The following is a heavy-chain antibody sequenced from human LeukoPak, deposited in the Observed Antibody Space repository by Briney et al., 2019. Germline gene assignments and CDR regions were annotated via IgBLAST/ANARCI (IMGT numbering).Heavy chain of an antibody. D-gene: IGHD7-27*01. CDR3: ARELGAFDI. Sequence: GGSLRPSCAASGFTFSGYAMSWVRQAPGKGLEWVSSISSSSSYIYYADSLKGRFTISRDNAKNSLYLQMNSLRAEDTAVYYCARELGAFDIWGQGTMVTVSS. CDR1: GFTFSGYA. J-gene: IGHJ3*02. CDR2: ISSSSSYI. V-gene: IGHV3-21*01.